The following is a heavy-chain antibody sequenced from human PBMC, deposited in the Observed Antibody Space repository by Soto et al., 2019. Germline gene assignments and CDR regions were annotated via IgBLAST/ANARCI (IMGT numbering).Heavy chain of an antibody. CDR1: GFTFSSYA. CDR3: ARRLRPYYFDY. D-gene: IGHD4-17*01. V-gene: IGHV3-30-3*01. Sequence: GGSLRLSCAASGFTFSSYAMHWVRQAPGKGLEWVAVISYDGSNKYYADSVKGRFTISRDNSKNTLYLQMNSLRAEDTAVYYCARRLRPYYFDYWGQGTLVTVSS. CDR2: ISYDGSNK. J-gene: IGHJ4*02.